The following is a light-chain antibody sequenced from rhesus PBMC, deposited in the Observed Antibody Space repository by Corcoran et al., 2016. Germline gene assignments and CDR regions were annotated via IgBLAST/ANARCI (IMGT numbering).Light chain of an antibody. V-gene: IGKV2-72*01. CDR1: QNLLHNNGKTY. Sequence: DIVMTQTPLSLPITPGEPASISCRSSQNLLHNNGKTYLHWYLQKPGQSPQLLIYGVSNRASGVPDRFRGSGSGTDFTLKISKVEAEDVGIYYCVQAIAFPPTFGQGTKVEIK. CDR3: VQAIAFPPT. CDR2: GVS. J-gene: IGKJ1*01.